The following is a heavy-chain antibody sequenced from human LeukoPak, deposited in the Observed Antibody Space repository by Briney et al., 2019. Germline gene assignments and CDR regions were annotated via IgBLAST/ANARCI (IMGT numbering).Heavy chain of an antibody. J-gene: IGHJ4*02. V-gene: IGHV3-30*18. D-gene: IGHD2-21*01. CDR2: ISYDGSEE. CDR3: AKDRVVVVSNDFDF. Sequence: GGSLRLSCACSGFTFRSYGMHWVRQAPGKGLEWVGVISYDGSEEFYGDSVRGRFTISRDNSKNTVYLQMSSLRAEDTAMYYCAKDRVVVVSNDFDFWGQGTLVTISS. CDR1: GFTFRSYG.